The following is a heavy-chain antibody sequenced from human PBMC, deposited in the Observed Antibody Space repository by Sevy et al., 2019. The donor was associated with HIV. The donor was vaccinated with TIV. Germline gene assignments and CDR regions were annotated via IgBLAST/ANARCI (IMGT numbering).Heavy chain of an antibody. CDR1: GFSLSTSGVG. CDR2: IYWNDDK. Sequence: SGPTLVNPTQTLTLTCTFSGFSLSTSGVGVGWIRQPPGKALEWLALIYWNDDKRYSRSLKGRLTITKDTSKNQVVLTKAHLDTVEHATYFRADGTGYYGSGRYYNRGRYYFEYRGQGNLVNVSS. D-gene: IGHD3-10*01. V-gene: IGHV2-5*01. CDR3: ADGTGYYGSGRYYNRGRYYFEY. J-gene: IGHJ4*02.